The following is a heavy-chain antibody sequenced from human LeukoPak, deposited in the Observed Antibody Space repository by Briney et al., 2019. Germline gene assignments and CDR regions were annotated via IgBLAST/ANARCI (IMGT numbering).Heavy chain of an antibody. CDR1: GFTFSSYA. Sequence: GGSLRLSCAASGFTFSSYAMHWVRQAPGKGLEWVAVISYDGSNKYYADSVKGRFTISRDNSKNTLYLQMNSLRAEDTAVYYCARGPGSSSQYFDYWGQGTLVTVSS. J-gene: IGHJ4*02. CDR2: ISYDGSNK. V-gene: IGHV3-30-3*01. D-gene: IGHD6-6*01. CDR3: ARGPGSSSQYFDY.